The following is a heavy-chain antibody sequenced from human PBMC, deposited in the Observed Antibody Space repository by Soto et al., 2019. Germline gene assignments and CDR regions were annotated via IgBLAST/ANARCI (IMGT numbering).Heavy chain of an antibody. D-gene: IGHD6-13*01. CDR3: ARDKSERGPQQLAPPYYTYYGMDV. Sequence: SETLSLTCTVSGGSISSGGYYWSWIRQHPGKGLEWIGYIYYSGSTYYNPSLKSRVTISVDTSKNQFSLKLSSATAADTAVYNCARDKSERGPQQLAPPYYTYYGMDVWGQGTTVTVSS. J-gene: IGHJ6*02. V-gene: IGHV4-31*03. CDR1: GGSISSGGYY. CDR2: IYYSGST.